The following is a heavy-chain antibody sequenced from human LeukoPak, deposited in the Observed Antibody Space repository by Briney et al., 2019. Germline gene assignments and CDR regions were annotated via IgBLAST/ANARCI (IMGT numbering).Heavy chain of an antibody. CDR2: ISSNGGST. CDR3: ARAVGDSSGPDAFDI. Sequence: GGSLRLSCAASGFTFSSYAMHWVRQAPGKGLEYVSAISSNGGSTYYANSVKGRFTISRDNSKNTLYLQMGSLRAEDMAVYYCARAVGDSSGPDAFDIWGQGTMVTVSS. V-gene: IGHV3-64*01. CDR1: GFTFSSYA. J-gene: IGHJ3*02. D-gene: IGHD3-22*01.